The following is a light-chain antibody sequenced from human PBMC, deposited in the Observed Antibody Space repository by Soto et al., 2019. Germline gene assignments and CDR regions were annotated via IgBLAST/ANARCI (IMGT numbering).Light chain of an antibody. V-gene: IGKV3-20*01. CDR1: QSVSSSC. CDR3: QHYDSSPLT. Sequence: EIVLTQSPGTLSLSPGERATLSCRASQSVSSSCLAWDQQKPGQAPRLLIYGASIRATGIPDRFSGSGSGTDLTLTISRLEPEDFAVYYCQHYDSSPLTVGGGTKVEIK. CDR2: GAS. J-gene: IGKJ4*01.